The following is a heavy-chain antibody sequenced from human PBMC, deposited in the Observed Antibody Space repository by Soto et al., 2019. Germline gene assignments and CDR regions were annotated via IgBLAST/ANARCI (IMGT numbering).Heavy chain of an antibody. Sequence: GGSLRHSCASSGFTVSSNYMSWVRQAPGKGLEWVSVIYSCGSTYYADSVKGRFTISRDNSKNTLYLQMNSLRAEDTAVYYCARATSSSTSCYSYYYYGMDVWGQGTTVTVSS. CDR3: ARATSSSTSCYSYYYYGMDV. CDR1: GFTVSSNY. V-gene: IGHV3-66*03. D-gene: IGHD2-2*02. CDR2: IYSCGST. J-gene: IGHJ6*02.